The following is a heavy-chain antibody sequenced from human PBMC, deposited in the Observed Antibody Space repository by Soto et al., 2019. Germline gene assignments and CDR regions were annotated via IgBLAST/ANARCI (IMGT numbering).Heavy chain of an antibody. CDR1: GYTFTSYD. Sequence: ASVKVSCKASGYTFTSYDINWVRQATGQGLEWMGWMNPNSGNTGYAQKFQGRVTMTRNTSISTAYMELSSLRSEDTAVYYCARVYGDYGGEGVYYYYYYMDVGGKGTTVTVSS. CDR2: MNPNSGNT. CDR3: ARVYGDYGGEGVYYYYYYMDV. J-gene: IGHJ6*03. V-gene: IGHV1-8*01. D-gene: IGHD4-17*01.